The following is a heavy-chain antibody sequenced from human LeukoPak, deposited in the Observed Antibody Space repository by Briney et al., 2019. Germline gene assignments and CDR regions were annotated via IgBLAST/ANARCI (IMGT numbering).Heavy chain of an antibody. D-gene: IGHD3-10*01. Sequence: GASGKVSYRASGYTLTSYRIQWVRQAPGQGLEWMGVINPSGGSTSYTQKFQGRVTMTRDTSTSTVYMELSSLTSEDTAVYYCARDSLPHYYTSGSQNPADYWGQGTLVTVSS. CDR1: GYTLTSYR. CDR3: ARDSLPHYYTSGSQNPADY. V-gene: IGHV1-46*01. J-gene: IGHJ4*02. CDR2: INPSGGST.